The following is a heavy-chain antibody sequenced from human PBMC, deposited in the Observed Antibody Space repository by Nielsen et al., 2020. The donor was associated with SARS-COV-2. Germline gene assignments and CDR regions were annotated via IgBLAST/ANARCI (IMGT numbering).Heavy chain of an antibody. V-gene: IGHV3-13*01. CDR3: TRGVGGWFDP. CDR2: IGAAGDT. CDR1: GFTISNYD. J-gene: IGHJ5*02. D-gene: IGHD3-10*01. Sequence: GESLKISCAAYGFTISNYDMRWVRQAAGKGLEWVSSIGAAGDTFYAGSVRGRFTISREDVENSLHLQMNSLRAGDMAIYYCTRGVGGWFDPWGQGTLVTVSS.